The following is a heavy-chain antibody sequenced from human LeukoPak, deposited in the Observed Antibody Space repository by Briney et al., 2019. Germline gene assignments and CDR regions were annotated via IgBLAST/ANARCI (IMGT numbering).Heavy chain of an antibody. CDR2: VFHSGTT. V-gene: IGHV4-59*08. CDR1: GDSLTSHF. J-gene: IGHJ3*02. D-gene: IGHD5-24*01. CDR3: ARRMATVTDAFDI. Sequence: PPETLSLTCNVSGDSLTSHFWSWIRQTPGKGLEWIGYVFHSGTTNYSPSLKSRVTIPLDTSKKQFHLRLASVTAADTALYYCARRMATVTDAFDIWGRGTMVSVSS.